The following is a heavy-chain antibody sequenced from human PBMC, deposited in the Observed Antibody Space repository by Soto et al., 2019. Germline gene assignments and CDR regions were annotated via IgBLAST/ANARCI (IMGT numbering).Heavy chain of an antibody. V-gene: IGHV3-33*01. Sequence: QVQLVDSGGGVVQPGRSLRLSCAASGFTFSSYGMHWVRQAPGKGREWVAVIWYDGSNKYYADSVKGRFTISRDNSKNTLYRQMNSLRAEDTAVYYCASDPNFGVVVPAAIGWFDPWGQGTLVTVSS. CDR1: GFTFSSYG. CDR3: ASDPNFGVVVPAAIGWFDP. D-gene: IGHD2-2*01. J-gene: IGHJ5*02. CDR2: IWYDGSNK.